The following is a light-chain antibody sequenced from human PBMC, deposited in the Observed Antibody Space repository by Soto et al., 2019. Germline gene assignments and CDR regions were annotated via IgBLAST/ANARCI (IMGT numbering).Light chain of an antibody. V-gene: IGLV2-8*01. Sequence: QSALTQPPSASGSPGQSVTISCAGTSSDVGGYNYVSWYQQYPGKVPKLMIYEVSERPSGVPDRFSGSKSGNTAFLTVSGLQAEDEADYYRLLYADPAYVFGTGTKVTVL. CDR3: LLYADPAYV. CDR2: EVS. CDR1: SSDVGGYNY. J-gene: IGLJ1*01.